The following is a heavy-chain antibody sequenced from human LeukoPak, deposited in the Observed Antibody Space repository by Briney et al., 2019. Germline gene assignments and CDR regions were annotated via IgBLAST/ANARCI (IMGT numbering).Heavy chain of an antibody. Sequence: ASVKVSCKASGYTFTSYGISWVRQAPGQGLEWMGWISAYNGNTNYAQKIKGRVTMTTDTSTSTASMELRSLRSDDTAVYYCARDDRRFDIWGQGTMVTVSS. CDR1: GYTFTSYG. CDR2: ISAYNGNT. CDR3: ARDDRRFDI. J-gene: IGHJ3*02. V-gene: IGHV1-18*01.